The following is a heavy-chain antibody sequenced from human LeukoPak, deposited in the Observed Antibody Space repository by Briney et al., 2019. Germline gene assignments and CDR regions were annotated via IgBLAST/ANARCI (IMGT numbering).Heavy chain of an antibody. Sequence: GGSPRLSCAASGFTFSSYAMNWVRQAPGKGLEWVSAISGSGAITYYADSVKGRFTISRDNSKNTLYLQMNSLRAVDTAVYYCAKHGGIYYAFDIWGQGTMVTVSS. V-gene: IGHV3-23*01. CDR2: ISGSGAIT. J-gene: IGHJ3*02. CDR3: AKHGGIYYAFDI. D-gene: IGHD1-26*01. CDR1: GFTFSSYA.